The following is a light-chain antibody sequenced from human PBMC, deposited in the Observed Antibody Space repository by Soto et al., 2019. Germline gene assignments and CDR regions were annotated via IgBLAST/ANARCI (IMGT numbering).Light chain of an antibody. J-gene: IGKJ4*01. CDR2: DAS. V-gene: IGKV3-11*01. CDR1: RSVGDY. Sequence: EIVLAQSPATLSLSPGDRATLSCRASRSVGDYLAWYQQKPGQPPRLLIYDASNRATGIPARFSGSGSGTDFTLTISSLEPEDFAVYYCQRRSDWPLTFGGGTKVEIK. CDR3: QRRSDWPLT.